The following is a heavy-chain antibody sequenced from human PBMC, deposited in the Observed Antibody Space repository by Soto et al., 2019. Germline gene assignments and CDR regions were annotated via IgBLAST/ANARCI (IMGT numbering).Heavy chain of an antibody. D-gene: IGHD3-22*01. CDR3: ARDGKDRWGMTAMIARQQMRTYDY. CDR2: ISSSSSTI. CDR1: GFTFSSYS. J-gene: IGHJ4*02. V-gene: IGHV3-48*02. Sequence: GGSLRLSCAASGFTFSSYSMNWVRQAPGKGLEWVSYISSSSSTIYYADSVKGRFTISRDNAKNSLYLQMNSLRDEDTAVYYCARDGKDRWGMTAMIARQQMRTYDYWGQGTLVTVSS.